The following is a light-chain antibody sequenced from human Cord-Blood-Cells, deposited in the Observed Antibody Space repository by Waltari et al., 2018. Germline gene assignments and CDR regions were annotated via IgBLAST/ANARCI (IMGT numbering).Light chain of an antibody. CDR1: SSDVGSYNL. CDR3: CSYAGSSNYV. V-gene: IGLV2-23*01. CDR2: EGS. Sequence: QSALTQPASVSGSPGQSITISCTGTSSDVGSYNLVSWYQQHPGKAPKLMIYEGSKRXSGVXNXXXXSKXXXXXXLTISGLQAEDEADYYCCSYAGSSNYVFGTGTKVTVL. J-gene: IGLJ1*01.